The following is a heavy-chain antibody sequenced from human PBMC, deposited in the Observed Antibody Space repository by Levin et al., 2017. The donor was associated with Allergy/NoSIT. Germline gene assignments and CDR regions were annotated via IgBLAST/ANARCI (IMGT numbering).Heavy chain of an antibody. CDR3: ARGAVGGDVGSFDL. CDR2: ISSSGGTM. J-gene: IGHJ3*01. CDR1: GFTFSSYE. D-gene: IGHD1-26*01. V-gene: IGHV3-48*03. Sequence: GGSLRLSCAASGFTFSSYEMNWVRQAPGKGPEWVSYISSSGGTMYYADSAKGRFTISRDNSLYLQIDSLRAEDTALYYCARGAVGGDVGSFDLWGQGTMVTVSS.